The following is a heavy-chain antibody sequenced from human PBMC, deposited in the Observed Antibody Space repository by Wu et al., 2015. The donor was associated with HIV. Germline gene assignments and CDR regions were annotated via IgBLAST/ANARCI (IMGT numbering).Heavy chain of an antibody. Sequence: QVQLVQSGAEMKKPGASVRVSCKASGYSFTGYYLQWVRQAPGQGLEWMGWINPNSGATNYAEAFEGRVTVTTDTSMKTVYMELESLTSGDTAMYFCARDATPITTEFDYWGQGTLITVSS. D-gene: IGHD4-11*01. CDR2: INPNSGAT. CDR1: GYSFTGYY. V-gene: IGHV1-2*02. CDR3: ARDATPITTEFDY. J-gene: IGHJ4*02.